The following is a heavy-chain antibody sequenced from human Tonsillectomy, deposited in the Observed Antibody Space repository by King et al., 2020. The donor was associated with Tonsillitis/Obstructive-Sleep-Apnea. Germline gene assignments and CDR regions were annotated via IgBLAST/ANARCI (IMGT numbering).Heavy chain of an antibody. CDR3: ARTLGTTAMAFYFDY. Sequence: VQLVESGGGLVQPGGSLRLSCAASGFTFSSYWMSWVRQAPGKGLEWVANIKQDGSEKYYVDSVKGRFTISRDNAKNSLYLLMNSLRAEDTAVYYCARTLGTTAMAFYFDYWGQGTLVTVSS. CDR2: IKQDGSEK. J-gene: IGHJ4*02. D-gene: IGHD5-18*01. CDR1: GFTFSSYW. V-gene: IGHV3-7*03.